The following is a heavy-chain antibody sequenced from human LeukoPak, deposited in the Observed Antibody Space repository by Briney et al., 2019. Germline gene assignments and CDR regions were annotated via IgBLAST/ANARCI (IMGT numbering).Heavy chain of an antibody. J-gene: IGHJ4*02. Sequence: ETLSLTCTVSGGSISSSSYYWGWIRQPPGKGLVWVSRINTDGSNTNYADSVKGRFTISRDNAKNTLYLQMNSLRAEDTAVYYCARDGSSLGYWGQGTLVTVSS. D-gene: IGHD6-13*01. CDR2: INTDGSNT. CDR3: ARDGSSLGY. V-gene: IGHV3-74*01. CDR1: GGSISSSSYY.